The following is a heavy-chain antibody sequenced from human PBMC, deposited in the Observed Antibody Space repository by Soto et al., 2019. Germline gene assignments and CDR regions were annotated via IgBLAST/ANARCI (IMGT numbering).Heavy chain of an antibody. D-gene: IGHD3-22*01. V-gene: IGHV1-69*13. CDR3: ARDRVTYYYDSSGYQALGY. J-gene: IGHJ4*02. Sequence: ASVKVSCKASGGTFSSYAISWVRQAPGQGLEWMGGIIPIFGTANYAQKFQGRVTITADESTSTAYTELSSLRSEDTAVYYCARDRVTYYYDSSGYQALGYWGQGTLVTVSS. CDR2: IIPIFGTA. CDR1: GGTFSSYA.